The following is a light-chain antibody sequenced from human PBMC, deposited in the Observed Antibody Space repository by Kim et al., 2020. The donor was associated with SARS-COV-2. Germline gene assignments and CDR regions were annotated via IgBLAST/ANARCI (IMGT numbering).Light chain of an antibody. Sequence: EIVLTQSPATLSLSPRERATLSCRASQSVSSYLAWYQQKPGQAPRLLIYDASNRATGIPARFSGSGSGTDFTLTISSLEPEDFAVYYCQQRRNWPLTFGGGTRVEIK. J-gene: IGKJ4*01. V-gene: IGKV3-11*01. CDR1: QSVSSY. CDR3: QQRRNWPLT. CDR2: DAS.